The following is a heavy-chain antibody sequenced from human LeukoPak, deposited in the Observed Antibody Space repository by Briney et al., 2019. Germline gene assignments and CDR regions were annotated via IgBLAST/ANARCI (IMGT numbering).Heavy chain of an antibody. D-gene: IGHD4-23*01. J-gene: IGHJ3*02. CDR1: GGTFSSYA. Sequence: ASVKVSCKASGGTFSSYAISWVRQAPGQGLEWMGRIIPILGIANYAQKFQGRVTITADKSTSTVYMELSSLRSEDTAVYYCARAPDDYGGKGAFDIWGQGTMVTVSS. CDR2: IIPILGIA. CDR3: ARAPDDYGGKGAFDI. V-gene: IGHV1-69*04.